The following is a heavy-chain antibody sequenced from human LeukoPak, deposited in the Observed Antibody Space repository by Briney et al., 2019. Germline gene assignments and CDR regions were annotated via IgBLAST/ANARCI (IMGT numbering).Heavy chain of an antibody. CDR2: LSTRSGHS. CDR1: GFTFSDYY. J-gene: IGHJ4*02. CDR3: VREFYGRGDY. V-gene: IGHV3-11*06. D-gene: IGHD3-10*01. Sequence: PGGSLRLSSVASGFTFSDYYMSWIRQAPEKGLEWISYLSTRSGHSNYAASVKGRFTISRDDAKNSLYVQMNSLTAADTAIYYCVREFYGRGDYWGQGTLVTVSS.